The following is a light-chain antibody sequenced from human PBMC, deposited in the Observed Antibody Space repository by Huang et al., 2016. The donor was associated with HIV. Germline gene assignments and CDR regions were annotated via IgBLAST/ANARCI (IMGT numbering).Light chain of an antibody. CDR3: QQLNSYPLT. CDR2: SAS. Sequence: IQLTQSPSSLSASVGDRVTITCRASQDITTYLAWYQQEPGKAPKLLIYSASALQTGVPSRFSGSGSGTNFTLTVSSRQPEDFATYYCQQLNSYPLTFGGGTKVEIK. V-gene: IGKV1-9*01. J-gene: IGKJ4*01. CDR1: QDITTY.